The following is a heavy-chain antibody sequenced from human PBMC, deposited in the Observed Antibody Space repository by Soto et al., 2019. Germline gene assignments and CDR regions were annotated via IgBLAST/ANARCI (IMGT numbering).Heavy chain of an antibody. J-gene: IGHJ4*02. V-gene: IGHV3-74*01. CDR3: ARAGGRSAAGTKGDFDY. CDR1: GFTFSSYW. CDR2: INSDGSST. D-gene: IGHD6-13*01. Sequence: GGSLRLSCAASGFTFSSYWMHWVRQAPGKGLVWVSRINSDGSSTSYADSVKGRFTISRDNAKNTLYLQMNSLRAEDTAVYYCARAGGRSAAGTKGDFDYWGQGTLVTVSS.